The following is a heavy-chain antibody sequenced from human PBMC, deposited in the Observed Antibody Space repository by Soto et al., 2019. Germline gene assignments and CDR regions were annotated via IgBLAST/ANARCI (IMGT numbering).Heavy chain of an antibody. Sequence: RASVKVSCKASGYTFTGYYMHWVRQAPGQGLEWMGWINPNSGGTNYAQKFQGWVTMTRDTSISTAYMELSRLRSDDTAVYYCARDLAYYYGSGSLYGMDVWGQGTTVTVSS. D-gene: IGHD3-10*01. CDR1: GYTFTGYY. CDR3: ARDLAYYYGSGSLYGMDV. J-gene: IGHJ6*02. CDR2: INPNSGGT. V-gene: IGHV1-2*04.